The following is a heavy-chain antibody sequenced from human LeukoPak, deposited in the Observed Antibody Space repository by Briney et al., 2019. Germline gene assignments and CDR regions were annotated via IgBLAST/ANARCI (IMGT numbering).Heavy chain of an antibody. Sequence: GGSLRLSCAASGFTFSSYAMSWFRQAPGKGLEWVSAISGSTGNTYYADSVKGRFTISRDNSKNTVYLQMNSLRAEDTAVYYCAKDPPYYYDSSGYGGGAFDIWGQGTMVTVSS. CDR3: AKDPPYYYDSSGYGGGAFDI. V-gene: IGHV3-23*01. D-gene: IGHD3-22*01. J-gene: IGHJ3*02. CDR1: GFTFSSYA. CDR2: ISGSTGNT.